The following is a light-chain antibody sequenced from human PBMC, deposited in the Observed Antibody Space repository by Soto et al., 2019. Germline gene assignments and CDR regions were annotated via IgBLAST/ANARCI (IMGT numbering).Light chain of an antibody. CDR2: DAS. J-gene: IGKJ1*01. CDR1: QSISSW. CDR3: QQYNSYWT. V-gene: IGKV1-5*01. Sequence: DIQLTQSPSTLSGSVGERVTIXCRASQSISSWLAWYQQKPGKAPKLLIYDASSLESGVPSRFSGSGSGTEFTLTISSLQPDDFATYYCQQYNSYWTFGQGTKVDIK.